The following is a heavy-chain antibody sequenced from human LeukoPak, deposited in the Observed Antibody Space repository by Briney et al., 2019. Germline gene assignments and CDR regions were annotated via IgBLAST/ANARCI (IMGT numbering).Heavy chain of an antibody. D-gene: IGHD5-12*01. J-gene: IGHJ6*02. CDR3: ARVRFLATGVLPLYGMDV. Sequence: ASVKVSCKASGYTFTSYGISWVRQAPGQGLEWMGWISAYNGNTNYAQKLQGRVTMTTDTSTSTAYMELRSLRSDDTAVYYCARVRFLATGVLPLYGMDVWGQGTTVTVSS. CDR2: ISAYNGNT. V-gene: IGHV1-18*01. CDR1: GYTFTSYG.